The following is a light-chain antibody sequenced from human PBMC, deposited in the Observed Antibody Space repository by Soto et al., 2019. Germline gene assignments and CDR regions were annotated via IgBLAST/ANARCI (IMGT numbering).Light chain of an antibody. Sequence: IPLTQSPSSLSASVGDRVTITCRASQDISTYLAWYQQNPGRATKLLIYLASNLHTGVPSRFSGSGSGTEFTLTISSLQPEDFATYYCQQLDSDPPWTFGQGTRVEIK. CDR3: QQLDSDPPWT. V-gene: IGKV1-9*01. CDR1: QDISTY. J-gene: IGKJ1*01. CDR2: LAS.